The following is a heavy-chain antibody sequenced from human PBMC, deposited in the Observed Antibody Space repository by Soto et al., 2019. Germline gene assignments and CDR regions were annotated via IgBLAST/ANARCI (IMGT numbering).Heavy chain of an antibody. D-gene: IGHD6-13*01. Sequence: EVQLVESGGGLVQPGGSLRLSCAASGFTFSSYSMNWVRQAPGKGLEWVSYISSSSSTIYYADSVKGRFTISRDNAKNSLYLQMNSLRDEDTAVYYRARVRSSMNSDWFDPWGQGTLVTVSS. CDR1: GFTFSSYS. J-gene: IGHJ5*02. CDR3: ARVRSSMNSDWFDP. V-gene: IGHV3-48*02. CDR2: ISSSSSTI.